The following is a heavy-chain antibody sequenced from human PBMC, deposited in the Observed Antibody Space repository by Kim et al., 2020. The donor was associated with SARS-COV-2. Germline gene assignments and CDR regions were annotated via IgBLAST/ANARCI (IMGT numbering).Heavy chain of an antibody. V-gene: IGHV3-30*18. CDR1: GFTFSSYG. CDR2: ISYDGSNK. Sequence: GGSLRLSCAASGFTFSSYGMHWVRQAPGKGLEWVAVISYDGSNKYYADSVKGRFTISRDNSKNTLYLQMNSLRAEDTAVYYCAKGKRREWLLRLEYFQHWGQGTLVTVSS. CDR3: AKGKRREWLLRLEYFQH. J-gene: IGHJ1*01. D-gene: IGHD3-3*01.